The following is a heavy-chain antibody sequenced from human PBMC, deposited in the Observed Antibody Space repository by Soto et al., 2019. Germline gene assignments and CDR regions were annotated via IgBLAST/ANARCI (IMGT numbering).Heavy chain of an antibody. CDR1: GFTFSSYA. CDR2: ISGSGEIT. D-gene: IGHD2-2*01. CDR3: AKVVVVPAAIDYYHGMDV. J-gene: IGHJ6*02. V-gene: IGHV3-23*01. Sequence: LRLSCAASGFTFSSYAMSWVRQAPGKGLEWVSAISGSGEITYYADSVKGRFTFSRDNSKNTLYLQMNSLRAEDTAVYYCAKVVVVPAAIDYYHGMDVWGQGTTVTVSS.